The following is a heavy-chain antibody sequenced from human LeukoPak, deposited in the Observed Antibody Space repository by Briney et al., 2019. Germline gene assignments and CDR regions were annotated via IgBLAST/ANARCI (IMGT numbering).Heavy chain of an antibody. CDR3: ARVIAARLNYYYYYMDV. V-gene: IGHV7-4-1*02. J-gene: IGHJ6*03. CDR1: GYTFSSYA. D-gene: IGHD6-6*01. CDR2: INTNTGNP. Sequence: ASVKVSCKASGYTFSSYAMNWVRQAPGQGLEWMGSINTNTGNPTYAQGFTGRFVFSLDTSVSTAFLQISSLKAEDTAAYYCARVIAARLNYYYYYMDVWGKGTTVTVSS.